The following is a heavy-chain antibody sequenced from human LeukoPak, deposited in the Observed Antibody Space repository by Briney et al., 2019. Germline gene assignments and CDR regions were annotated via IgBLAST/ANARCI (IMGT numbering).Heavy chain of an antibody. D-gene: IGHD6-13*01. Sequence: ASVKVSCKASGYTFTSYGISWVRQAPGQGLEWMGWISAYNGNTNYAQKLQGTVTMTTDTSTSTAYMELRSLRSDDTAVYYCARVASVGIAAAGTGGDYWGQGTLVTVSS. J-gene: IGHJ4*02. CDR1: GYTFTSYG. CDR2: ISAYNGNT. CDR3: ARVASVGIAAAGTGGDY. V-gene: IGHV1-18*01.